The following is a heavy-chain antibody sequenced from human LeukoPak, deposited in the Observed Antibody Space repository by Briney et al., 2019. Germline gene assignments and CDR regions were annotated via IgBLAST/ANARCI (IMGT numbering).Heavy chain of an antibody. J-gene: IGHJ6*03. CDR3: LGNSRSPYYMDV. D-gene: IGHD1-26*01. CDR2: IQYDGTEK. V-gene: IGHV3-30*02. CDR1: GFTFSTYG. Sequence: GGSLRLSCAASGFTFSTYGMHWVRQAPGKGLERVAFIQYDGTEKHYADSVKGRFAVSRDNSKNTLYLQMNGLRAEDTAVYYCLGNSRSPYYMDVWGKGTTVTVSS.